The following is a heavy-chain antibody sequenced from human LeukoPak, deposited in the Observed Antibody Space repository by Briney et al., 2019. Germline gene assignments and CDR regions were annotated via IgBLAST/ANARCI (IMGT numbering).Heavy chain of an antibody. V-gene: IGHV3-23*01. CDR2: IIGGGGST. CDR3: AKEGPRSSGNYYDGFDI. CDR1: GFPFSSHG. D-gene: IGHD3-22*01. J-gene: IGHJ3*02. Sequence: QAGGSLRLSCAASGFPFSSHGMSWVRQAPGKGLEWVSGIIGGGGSTYYADSVKGRFTISGDNSKNTLYLQMNSLRAEDTAVYYCAKEGPRSSGNYYDGFDIWGQGTMVTVSS.